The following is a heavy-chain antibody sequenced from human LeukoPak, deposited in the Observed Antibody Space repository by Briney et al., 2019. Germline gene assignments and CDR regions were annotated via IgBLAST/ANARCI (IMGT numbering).Heavy chain of an antibody. Sequence: GGSLRLSCAASGFTYSSYEMNWVRQAPGKGLEWVSYISSSGSTIYYADSVKGRFTISRDNAKNSLYLQMNSLRAEDTAVYYCARGEPDYDILTGYYPVNFDYWGQGTLVTVSS. J-gene: IGHJ4*02. CDR1: GFTYSSYE. CDR3: ARGEPDYDILTGYYPVNFDY. D-gene: IGHD3-9*01. CDR2: ISSSGSTI. V-gene: IGHV3-48*03.